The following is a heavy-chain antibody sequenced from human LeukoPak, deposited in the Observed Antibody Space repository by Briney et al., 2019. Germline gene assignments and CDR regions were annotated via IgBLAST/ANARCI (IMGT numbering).Heavy chain of an antibody. V-gene: IGHV1-18*01. D-gene: IGHD3-22*01. CDR3: ARNHYYDSSGQPYYFDY. J-gene: IGHJ4*02. CDR1: GYTFTSYG. CDR2: ISAYNGNT. Sequence: ASVKVSCKASGYTFTSYGISWLRQAPGQGLEWMGWISAYNGNTNYAQKLQGRVTMTTDTSTSTAYMELRSLRSDDTAVYYCARNHYYDSSGQPYYFDYWGQGTLVTVSS.